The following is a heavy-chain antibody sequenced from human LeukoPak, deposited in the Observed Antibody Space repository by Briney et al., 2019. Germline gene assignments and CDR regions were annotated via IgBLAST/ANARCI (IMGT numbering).Heavy chain of an antibody. J-gene: IGHJ4*02. CDR2: IYHTGSA. V-gene: IGHV4-38-2*01. Sequence: PSETLSLTCSVSGYSFTSGHYLGWIRQPPGKGLGWIANIYHTGSAHYNPSLKSRVTISVDTSKNQFSLKLSSVTAADTAVYYCARYCTSTTCILRGFDYWGQRTLVTVSS. D-gene: IGHD2-2*01. CDR1: GYSFTSGHY. CDR3: ARYCTSTTCILRGFDY.